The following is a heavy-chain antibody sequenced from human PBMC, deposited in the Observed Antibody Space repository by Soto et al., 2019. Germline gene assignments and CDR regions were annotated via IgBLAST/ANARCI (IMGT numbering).Heavy chain of an antibody. D-gene: IGHD3-10*01. CDR1: GGSISSSSHY. J-gene: IGHJ4*02. V-gene: IGHV4-39*01. Sequence: SETLSLTCTVSGGSISSSSHYWGWIRQPPGKGLEWIGTIYHSGSTYYNPSLKSRVTISVDTSGNQFSLKLSSVTAADTSVLYCARSGGSGSYFDYRGQGTLVTVSS. CDR3: ARSGGSGSYFDY. CDR2: IYHSGST.